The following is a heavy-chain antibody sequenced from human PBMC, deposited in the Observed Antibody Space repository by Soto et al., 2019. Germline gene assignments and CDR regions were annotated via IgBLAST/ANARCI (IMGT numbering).Heavy chain of an antibody. CDR1: GFTFRNYN. D-gene: IGHD6-19*01. J-gene: IGHJ4*02. Sequence: GGSLRLSCAASGFTFRNYNMNWVRQVPGKGLEWVSDISGSGGTTYYADSVKGRFTVSRDNSKNTLYLQMNSLRAEDTAVYYCAKDRSFIAVAGPDYWGQGTLVTVSS. CDR2: ISGSGGTT. V-gene: IGHV3-23*01. CDR3: AKDRSFIAVAGPDY.